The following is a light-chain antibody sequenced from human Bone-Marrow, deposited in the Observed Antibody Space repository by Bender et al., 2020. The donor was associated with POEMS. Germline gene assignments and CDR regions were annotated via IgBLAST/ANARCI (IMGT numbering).Light chain of an antibody. V-gene: IGLV1-47*01. CDR1: SSNIGQTY. CDR2: RDN. Sequence: VLTQSPSASGAPGQRVTISCSGSSSNIGQTYVHWFHQLPGTAPKLLIFRDNQRPSGVPDRFSGSKSGTSASLAISELQSEDEALYYCSAWDDSLSDWVFGGGTKLTV. CDR3: SAWDDSLSDWV. J-gene: IGLJ3*02.